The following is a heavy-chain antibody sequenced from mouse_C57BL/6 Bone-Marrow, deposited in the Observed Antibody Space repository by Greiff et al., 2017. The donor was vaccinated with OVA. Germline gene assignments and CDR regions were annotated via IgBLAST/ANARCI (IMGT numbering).Heavy chain of an antibody. CDR2: INPSTGGT. J-gene: IGHJ2*01. Sequence: DVQLQESGPELVKPGASVKISCKASGYSFTGYYMNWVKQSPEKSLEWIGEINPSTGGTTYNQKFKAKATLTVDKSSSTAYMQLSSLTSEDSAVYYCASRENYFDYWGQGTTLTVSS. V-gene: IGHV1-42*01. CDR3: ASRENYFDY. CDR1: GYSFTGYY.